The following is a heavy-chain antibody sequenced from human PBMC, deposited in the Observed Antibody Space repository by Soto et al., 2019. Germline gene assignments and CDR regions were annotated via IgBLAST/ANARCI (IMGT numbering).Heavy chain of an antibody. D-gene: IGHD3-16*01. J-gene: IGHJ6*01. V-gene: IGHV1-69*01. Sequence: QVQLVQSGAEVKTPGSSLKVSCKASGGTLSDYAISWVRQAPGQGLEWMGGIMPTVDSANYAQNFQGRLTIAAQDARSTAIPALSSMSSDYMAVDYCGVAAVPEFMCQVSFGLAVWGHGSTV. CDR1: GGTLSDYA. CDR2: IMPTVDSA. CDR3: GVAAVPEFMCQVSFGLAV.